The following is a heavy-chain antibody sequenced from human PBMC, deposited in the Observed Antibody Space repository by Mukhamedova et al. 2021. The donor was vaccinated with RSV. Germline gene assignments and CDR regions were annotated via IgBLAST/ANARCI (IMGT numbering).Heavy chain of an antibody. CDR2: ISSSSSYI. CDR3: ARDSAVAGTLDY. Sequence: SYSMNWVRQAPGKGLEWVSSISSSSSYIYYADSVKGRFTISRDNAKNSLYLQMNSLRAEDTAVYYCARDSAVAGTLDYWGQGTL. CDR1: SYS. J-gene: IGHJ4*02. D-gene: IGHD6-19*01. V-gene: IGHV3-21*01.